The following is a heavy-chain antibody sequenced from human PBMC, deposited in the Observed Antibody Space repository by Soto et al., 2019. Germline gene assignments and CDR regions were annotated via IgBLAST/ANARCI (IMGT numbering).Heavy chain of an antibody. Sequence: PSQTLSLTCDISGNSVSSNSAAWNWIRQSPSRGLEWLGRTYYRSKWYNDYAVSLRGRITINPDTSKNQFSLQLKSVTPDDTAVYYCATGRADDRGDWLDPWGQGTQVTVSS. CDR3: ATGRADDRGDWLDP. CDR2: TYYRSKWYN. V-gene: IGHV6-1*01. J-gene: IGHJ5*02. D-gene: IGHD3-22*01. CDR1: GNSVSSNSAA.